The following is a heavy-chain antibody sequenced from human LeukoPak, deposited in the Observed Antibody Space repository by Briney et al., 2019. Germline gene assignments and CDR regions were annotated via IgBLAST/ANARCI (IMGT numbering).Heavy chain of an antibody. CDR2: INPNSGGT. D-gene: IGHD1-26*01. V-gene: IGHV1-2*02. Sequence: ASAKVSCKASGYTFTGYYMHWVRQAPGQGLEWMGWINPNSGGTNYAQKFQGRVTMTRDTSISTAYMELSRLRSDDTAVYYCARAPVPYSGSYPYWFDPWGQGTLVTVSS. J-gene: IGHJ5*02. CDR3: ARAPVPYSGSYPYWFDP. CDR1: GYTFTGYY.